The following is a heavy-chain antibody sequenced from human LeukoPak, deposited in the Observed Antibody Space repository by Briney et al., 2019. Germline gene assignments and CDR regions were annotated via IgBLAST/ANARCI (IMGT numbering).Heavy chain of an antibody. CDR1: GASISDYY. Sequence: PSETLSLTCIASGASISDYYWSWVRQPPGKGLEWIGCIYDSGTTNYNPSLKSRVAISRDTSKKQVSLKLSSVNAADTAVYYCASTYGNSVSRWAFDYWGQGSLVTVSS. CDR3: ASTYGNSVSRWAFDY. CDR2: IYDSGTT. V-gene: IGHV4-59*01. D-gene: IGHD2/OR15-2a*01. J-gene: IGHJ4*02.